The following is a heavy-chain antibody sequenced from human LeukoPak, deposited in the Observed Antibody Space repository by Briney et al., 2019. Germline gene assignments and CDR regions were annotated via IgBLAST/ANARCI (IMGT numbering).Heavy chain of an antibody. CDR1: AYTFTTYT. D-gene: IGHD2-2*01. Sequence: ASVTVSFTASAYTFTTYTIYWVPHTPGPGLQRNRLINPIDESTIYPQKLHGSVTTTRDTPTITVYIELRSLRSEDAAVYSCAREARVVPAAILNYWGQGTLVTVPS. J-gene: IGHJ4*02. CDR2: INPIDEST. V-gene: IGHV1-46*01. CDR3: AREARVVPAAILNY.